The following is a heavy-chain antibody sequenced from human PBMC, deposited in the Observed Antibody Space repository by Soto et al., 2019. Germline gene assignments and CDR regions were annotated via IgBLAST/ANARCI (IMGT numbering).Heavy chain of an antibody. CDR2: IYYSGST. J-gene: IGHJ4*02. Sequence: PSETLSLTCTVSGGSISSGGYYWSWIRQHPGKGLEWIGYIYYSGSTYYNPSLKSRVTISVDTSKNQFSLKLSSVTAADTAVYYCARAQGGDYRDSYYFDYWGQGTLVTVSS. CDR1: GGSISSGGYY. V-gene: IGHV4-31*03. CDR3: ARAQGGDYRDSYYFDY. D-gene: IGHD4-4*01.